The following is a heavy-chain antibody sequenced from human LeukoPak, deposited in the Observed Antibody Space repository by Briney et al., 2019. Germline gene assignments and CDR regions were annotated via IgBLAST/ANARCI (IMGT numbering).Heavy chain of an antibody. D-gene: IGHD6-13*01. CDR3: ARGGSSSWYGEFDY. J-gene: IGHJ4*02. V-gene: IGHV3-13*04. Sequence: PGGSLRLSCAAPGFTFSRYDMHWVRQATGKGREWVSAIGAGGDTYYPGSVKGRFTMSRENAKNSLYLQMNSLRAGDTAVYYCARGGSSSWYGEFDYWGQGTLVTVSS. CDR2: IGAGGDT. CDR1: GFTFSRYD.